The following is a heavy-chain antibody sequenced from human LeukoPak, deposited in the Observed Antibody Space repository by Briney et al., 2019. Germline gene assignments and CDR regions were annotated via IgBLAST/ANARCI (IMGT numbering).Heavy chain of an antibody. V-gene: IGHV1-18*04. CDR2: ISAHNGNT. J-gene: IGHJ3*02. CDR3: ARGDDYGDYLSAFDI. Sequence: ASVKVPCKASGYRFTSYGIIWVRQAPGQGLEWMGGISAHNGNTNYGQKLQGRVTMTTDTSTSTAYMELRSLRSDDTAVYYCARGDDYGDYLSAFDIWGQGIMVTVSS. CDR1: GYRFTSYG. D-gene: IGHD4-17*01.